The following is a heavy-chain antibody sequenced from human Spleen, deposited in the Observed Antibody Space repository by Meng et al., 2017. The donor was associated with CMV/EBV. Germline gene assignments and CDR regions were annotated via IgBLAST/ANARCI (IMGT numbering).Heavy chain of an antibody. CDR2: INWNSGII. Sequence: SLKISCAASGFSFDDYAMHWVRQAPGEGLEWVSGINWNSGIIEYADSVKGRFTISRDNAKKSLYLQMNNLRVDDMALYYCAKDMVRGLGIAAAGRLGTFDHWGQGALVTVSS. CDR3: AKDMVRGLGIAAAGRLGTFDH. J-gene: IGHJ4*02. V-gene: IGHV3-9*03. CDR1: GFSFDDYA. D-gene: IGHD6-13*01.